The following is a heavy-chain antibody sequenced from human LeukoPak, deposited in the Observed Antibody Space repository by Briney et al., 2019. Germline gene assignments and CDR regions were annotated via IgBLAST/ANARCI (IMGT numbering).Heavy chain of an antibody. CDR2: IYYSGST. V-gene: IGHV4-59*01. Sequence: TASETLSLTCTVSGGSISSYYWSWIRQPPGKGLEWIGYIYYSGSTNYNPSLKSRVTISVDTSKNQFSLKLTSVTAADTAVYYRARSPGAPFDYWGQGSLVTVSS. CDR1: GGSISSYY. CDR3: ARSPGAPFDY. J-gene: IGHJ4*02. D-gene: IGHD7-27*01.